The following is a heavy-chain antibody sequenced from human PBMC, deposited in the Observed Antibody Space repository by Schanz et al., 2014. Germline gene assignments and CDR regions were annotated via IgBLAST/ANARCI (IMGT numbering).Heavy chain of an antibody. CDR3: ATETKKFFDY. Sequence: EVQLVESGGVVVQPGGSLRLSCAASGLTFDAYTMHWVRQVSGKGLEWVCLITRDGGSTYYADSVQGRFTVSRDNDRSSLFLQMDSLRTEDTALYYCATETKKFFDYWGQGTLVTVSS. J-gene: IGHJ4*02. CDR2: ITRDGGST. CDR1: GLTFDAYT. V-gene: IGHV3-43*01.